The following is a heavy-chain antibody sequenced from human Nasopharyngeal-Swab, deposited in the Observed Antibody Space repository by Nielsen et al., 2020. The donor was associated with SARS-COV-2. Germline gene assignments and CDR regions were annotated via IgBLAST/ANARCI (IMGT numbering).Heavy chain of an antibody. CDR3: STSGYTSGLDY. CDR2: IKSRSDGGTT. V-gene: IGHV3-15*01. CDR1: GLTFSKAC. J-gene: IGHJ4*02. D-gene: IGHD5-18*01. Sequence: GGSLRLSCAASGLTFSKACMNWVRQAPGRGLEWVGRIKSRSDGGTTYYAAPVKGRFTISRDDSENTVYLQMNSLQTDDTAVYYCSTSGYTSGLDYWGQGTLVTVSS.